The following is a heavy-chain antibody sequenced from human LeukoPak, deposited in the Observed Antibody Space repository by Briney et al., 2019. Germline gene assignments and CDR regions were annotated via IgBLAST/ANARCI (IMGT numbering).Heavy chain of an antibody. CDR1: GFTFSSYG. CDR2: ISYDGSNK. CDR3: AKDTPAFGELLRGGPDY. J-gene: IGHJ4*02. Sequence: GGSLRLSRAASGFTFSSYGMHWVRQAPGKGLEWVAVISYDGSNKYYADSVKGRFTISRDNSKNTLYLQMNSLRAEDTAVYYCAKDTPAFGELLRGGPDYWGQGTLVTVSS. D-gene: IGHD3-10*01. V-gene: IGHV3-30*18.